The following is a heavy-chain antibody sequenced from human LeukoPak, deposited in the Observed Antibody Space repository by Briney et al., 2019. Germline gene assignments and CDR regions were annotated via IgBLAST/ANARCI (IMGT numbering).Heavy chain of an antibody. J-gene: IGHJ4*02. V-gene: IGHV3-21*01. CDR1: GFTFSSYS. CDR3: ATSSSLDGYNCFDY. D-gene: IGHD5-24*01. CDR2: ISSSSSYT. Sequence: GGSLRLSCAASGFTFSSYSMNWVRQAPGKGLEWVSSISSSSSYTYYADSVKGRFTISRDNAKNSLYLQMNSLRAEDTVVYYCATSSSLDGYNCFDYWGQGTLVTVSS.